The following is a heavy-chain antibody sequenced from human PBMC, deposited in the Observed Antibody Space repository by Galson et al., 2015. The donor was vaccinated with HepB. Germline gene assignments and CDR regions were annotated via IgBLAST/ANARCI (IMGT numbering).Heavy chain of an antibody. CDR3: AKDRRWFGELGGYFDY. CDR2: IRYDGSNK. Sequence: SLRLSCAASGFTFSSYGMHWVRQAPGKGLEWVAFIRYDGSNKYYADSVKGRFTISRDNSKNTLYLQMNSLRAEDTAVYYCAKDRRWFGELGGYFDYWGQGTLVTVSS. D-gene: IGHD3-10*01. CDR1: GFTFSSYG. V-gene: IGHV3-30*02. J-gene: IGHJ4*02.